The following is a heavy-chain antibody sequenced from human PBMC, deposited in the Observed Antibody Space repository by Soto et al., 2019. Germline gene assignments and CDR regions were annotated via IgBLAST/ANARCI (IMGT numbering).Heavy chain of an antibody. J-gene: IGHJ4*02. CDR2: IYYSGST. V-gene: IGHV4-59*01. CDR1: GGSISSYY. D-gene: IGHD2-2*01. CDR3: ARVGVPAAMRVGYYFDY. Sequence: KTSETLSLTCTVSGGSISSYYWSWIRQPPGKGLEWIGYIYYSGSTNYNPSLKSRVTISVDTSKNQFSLKLSSVTAADTAVYYCARVGVPAAMRVGYYFDYWGQGTLVTVSS.